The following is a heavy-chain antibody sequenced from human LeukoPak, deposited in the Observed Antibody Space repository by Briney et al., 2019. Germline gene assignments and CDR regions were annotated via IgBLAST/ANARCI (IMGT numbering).Heavy chain of an antibody. CDR2: IIPIFGTA. D-gene: IGHD2-2*02. CDR3: ARSRDSNTRSDY. CDR1: GGTFSSYA. J-gene: IGHJ4*02. Sequence: SVKVSCKASGGTFSSYAISWVRQAPGQGLEWMGGIIPIFGTANYAQKFQGRVTITADESTSTAYMELSSLRSEDTAVYYCARSRDSNTRSDYWGQGTLVTVSS. V-gene: IGHV1-69*13.